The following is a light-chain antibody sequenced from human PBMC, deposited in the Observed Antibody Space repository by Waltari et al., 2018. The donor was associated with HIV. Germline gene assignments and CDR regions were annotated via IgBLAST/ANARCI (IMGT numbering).Light chain of an antibody. CDR2: RNN. Sequence: QPVLTQPPSASGTPGPGVTISCSGSNSNIATTSLYWYQHLPGMAPKLLIYRNNRRPSGIPDRFSGSRSGTSASLAISGLRSEDEADYYCATWDDSLIWVFGGGTKLTVL. CDR3: ATWDDSLIWV. V-gene: IGLV1-47*01. J-gene: IGLJ3*02. CDR1: NSNIATTS.